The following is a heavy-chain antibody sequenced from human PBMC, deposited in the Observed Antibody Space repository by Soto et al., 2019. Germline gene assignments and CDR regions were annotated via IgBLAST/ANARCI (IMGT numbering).Heavy chain of an antibody. CDR2: INPSGGST. J-gene: IGHJ4*02. V-gene: IGHV1-46*01. CDR3: AREYDSSGYSDY. Sequence: ASVKVSCKASGYTFTSYDINWVRQAPGQGLEWMGIINPSGGSTSYAQKFQGRITMTRDTSTSTVYMELSSLRSEDTAVYYCAREYDSSGYSDYWGQGTLVTVSS. CDR1: GYTFTSYD. D-gene: IGHD3-22*01.